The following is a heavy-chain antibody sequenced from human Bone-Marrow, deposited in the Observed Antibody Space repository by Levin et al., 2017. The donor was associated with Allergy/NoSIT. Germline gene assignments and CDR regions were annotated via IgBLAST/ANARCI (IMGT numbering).Heavy chain of an antibody. J-gene: IGHJ5*02. CDR3: ARDRGHYYHGSGDGNWFHP. V-gene: IGHV1-2*02. CDR2: INTDSGDT. Sequence: PKASVKVSCKPSGYIFTAHYIHWVRQAPGRGLEWMGWINTDSGDTNLAKKFQDRITMTRNTSITTAYMELSLTSDDTAVYFCARDRGHYYHGSGDGNWFHPWGQGTLVSVSS. D-gene: IGHD3-10*01. CDR1: GYIFTAHY.